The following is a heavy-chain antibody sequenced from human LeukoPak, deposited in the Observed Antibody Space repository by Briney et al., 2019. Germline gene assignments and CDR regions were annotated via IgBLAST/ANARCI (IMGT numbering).Heavy chain of an antibody. CDR3: AKDLSGSYGNASDI. D-gene: IGHD1-26*01. CDR2: INWDGGST. V-gene: IGHV3-43D*03. CDR1: GFTFDDYA. J-gene: IGHJ3*02. Sequence: PGRSLRLSCAASGFTFDDYAIHWVRQAPGKGLEWVSLINWDGGSTYYADSVKGRFTISRDNSKNSLYLQMNSLEPEDTALYYCAKDLSGSYGNASDIWGQGTMVTVSS.